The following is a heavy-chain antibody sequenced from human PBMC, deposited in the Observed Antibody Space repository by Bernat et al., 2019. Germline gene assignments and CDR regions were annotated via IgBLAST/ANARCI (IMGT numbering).Heavy chain of an antibody. V-gene: IGHV3-23*01. J-gene: IGHJ4*02. CDR3: AVKDSSSWYDF. CDR1: GITFSDYG. D-gene: IGHD6-13*01. CDR2: INHGGDSS. Sequence: EVQMLESGGGLVQPGGSLRLSCAASGITFSDYGMSWVRQAPGKGLECVSAINHGGDSSYYADSVKGRFTISSDNSKNTLYLQMNSLRPEDTAIYYCAVKDSSSWYDFWGQGSLVTVSS.